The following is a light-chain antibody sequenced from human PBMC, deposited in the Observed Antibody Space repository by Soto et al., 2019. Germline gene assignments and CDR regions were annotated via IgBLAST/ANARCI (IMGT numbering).Light chain of an antibody. CDR1: RTVDSTY. J-gene: IGKJ1*01. V-gene: IGKV3-20*01. CDR2: AVS. CDR3: QQYVGSSRT. Sequence: EIVLAQSPGTLSLSPGESATISCKPSRTVDSTYLAWYQQKPGQAPRLLIYAVSTRATGIPDRFSGSGSGTDFTLTISRLEPEDFAVYHCQQYVGSSRTFGQGTKVDIK.